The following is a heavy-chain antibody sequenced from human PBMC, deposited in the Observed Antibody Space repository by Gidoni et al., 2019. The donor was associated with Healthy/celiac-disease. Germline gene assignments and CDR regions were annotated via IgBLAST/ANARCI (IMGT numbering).Heavy chain of an antibody. CDR1: GFTFSSYE. CDR2: ISSSGSTI. J-gene: IGHJ4*02. CDR3: ARGGGGIVVVIIAVFDY. V-gene: IGHV3-48*03. D-gene: IGHD3-22*01. Sequence: EVQLVESGGGLVQPGGSLRLSCAASGFTFSSYEMNWVRQAPGKGLEWVSYISSSGSTIYYADSVKGRFTISRDNAKNSLYLQMNSLRAEDTAVYYCARGGGGIVVVIIAVFDYWGQGTLVTVSS.